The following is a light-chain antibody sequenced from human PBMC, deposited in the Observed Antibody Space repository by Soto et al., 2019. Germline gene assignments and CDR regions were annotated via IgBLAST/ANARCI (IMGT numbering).Light chain of an antibody. CDR2: KAS. V-gene: IGKV1-5*03. J-gene: IGKJ1*01. Sequence: DIQMTQSPSTLSASVGDRVTITCRASQSVSTWLAWYQQKPGKAPKLLIYKASNLESGVPSRFTGSGSGTEFTLTISSLQPDDFATYYCQQYNSWTFGQGTKV. CDR3: QQYNSWT. CDR1: QSVSTW.